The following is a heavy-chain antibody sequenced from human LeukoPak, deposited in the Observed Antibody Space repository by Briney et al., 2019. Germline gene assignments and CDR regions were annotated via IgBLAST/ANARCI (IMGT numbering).Heavy chain of an antibody. J-gene: IGHJ5*02. CDR2: INPNSGGT. CDR3: ARGESYYDFWSGTLRGDWFDP. Sequence: SVKVSCKASGYTFTGYYMHWVRQAPGQGLEWMGWINPNSGGTNYAQKFQGWVTMTRDTSISTAYMELSRLRSDDTAVYYCARGESYYDFWSGTLRGDWFDPWGQGTLVTVSS. V-gene: IGHV1-2*04. D-gene: IGHD3-3*01. CDR1: GYTFTGYY.